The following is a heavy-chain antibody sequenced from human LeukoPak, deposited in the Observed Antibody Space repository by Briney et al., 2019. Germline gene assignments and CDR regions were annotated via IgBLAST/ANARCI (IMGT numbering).Heavy chain of an antibody. CDR3: ARAYCSSTSCYDARFDP. CDR1: GYTFTSYG. CDR2: ISAYNGNT. Sequence: ASVKVSCKASGYTFTSYGISWVLQAPGQGLEWMGWISAYNGNTNYAQKLQGRATMTTDTSTSTAYMELRSLRSDDTAVYYCARAYCSSTSCYDARFDPWGQGTLVTVSS. D-gene: IGHD2-2*01. J-gene: IGHJ5*02. V-gene: IGHV1-18*01.